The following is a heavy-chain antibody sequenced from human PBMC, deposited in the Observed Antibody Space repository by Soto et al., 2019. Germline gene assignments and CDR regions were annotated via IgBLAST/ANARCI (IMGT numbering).Heavy chain of an antibody. Sequence: ELQLLESGGGLVQPGGSLRLSCAASGFTFSTYAMSWVRQAPGKGLEWVSAISDSGGSTYYADSVEGRFTISRDNSKNALFLQMSSVRDEDTAIYFCAKAFRVAGIHSCDYWGQGTLVTVSS. J-gene: IGHJ4*02. D-gene: IGHD6-19*01. CDR2: ISDSGGST. V-gene: IGHV3-23*01. CDR3: AKAFRVAGIHSCDY. CDR1: GFTFSTYA.